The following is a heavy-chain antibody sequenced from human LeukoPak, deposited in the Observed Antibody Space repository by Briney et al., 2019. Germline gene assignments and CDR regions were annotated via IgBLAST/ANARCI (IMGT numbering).Heavy chain of an antibody. J-gene: IGHJ4*02. CDR1: GYTFTGYY. D-gene: IGHD2-15*01. V-gene: IGHV1-2*06. CDR2: INPNSGGT. CDR3: ERAIYCSGGSCHWEFDY. Sequence: ASVKVSCKASGYTFTGYYMHWVRQAPGQGLEWMGRINPNSGGTNYAQKFQGRVTMTRDTSISTAYMELSSLRFEDTAVYYCERAIYCSGGSCHWEFDYWGQGTLVTVSS.